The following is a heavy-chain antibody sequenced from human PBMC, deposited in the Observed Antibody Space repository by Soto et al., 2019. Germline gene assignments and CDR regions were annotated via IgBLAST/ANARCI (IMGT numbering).Heavy chain of an antibody. V-gene: IGHV3-11*05. J-gene: IGHJ4*02. D-gene: IGHD6-13*01. Sequence: QVPLVESGGGLVKPGGSLRLSCAASGFTFSDYYMSWIRQAPGKGLEWVSYISSSSSYTNYADSVKGRFTISRDNAKNSLYLQMNSLRAEDTAVYYCASGSSWYPPGYWGQGTLVTVSS. CDR1: GFTFSDYY. CDR2: ISSSSSYT. CDR3: ASGSSWYPPGY.